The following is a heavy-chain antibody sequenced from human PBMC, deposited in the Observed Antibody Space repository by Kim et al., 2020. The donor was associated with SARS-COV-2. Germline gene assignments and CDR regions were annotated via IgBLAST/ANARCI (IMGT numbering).Heavy chain of an antibody. Sequence: GGSLRLSCAASGFTFSSYWMSWVRQAPGKGLEWVANIKQDGSEKYYVDSVKGRFTISRDNANNSLYLQMNSLRAEDTAVYYCARQRQQPYYYYGMDVWGQGTTVTVSS. D-gene: IGHD6-13*01. CDR3: ARQRQQPYYYYGMDV. J-gene: IGHJ6*02. CDR2: IKQDGSEK. CDR1: GFTFSSYW. V-gene: IGHV3-7*01.